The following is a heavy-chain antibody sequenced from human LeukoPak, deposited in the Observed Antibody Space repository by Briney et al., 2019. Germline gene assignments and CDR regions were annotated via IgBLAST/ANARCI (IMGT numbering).Heavy chain of an antibody. V-gene: IGHV4-30-4*08. Sequence: SETLSLTCTVSGGSISSGDYYWSWIRQPPGKGLEWIVYIYYSGSTYYNPSLKSRVTISVDTSKNQFSLKLSSVTAADTAVYYCARVTRRDGSLYFDHWGQGTLVTVSS. CDR2: IYYSGST. D-gene: IGHD5-24*01. J-gene: IGHJ4*02. CDR1: GGSISSGDYY. CDR3: ARVTRRDGSLYFDH.